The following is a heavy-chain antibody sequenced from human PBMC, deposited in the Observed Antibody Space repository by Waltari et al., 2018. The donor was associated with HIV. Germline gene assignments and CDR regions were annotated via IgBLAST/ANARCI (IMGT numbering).Heavy chain of an antibody. CDR2: IKEDGSEK. CDR3: ARIGTFPPNYSIDF. Sequence: EVQLMESGGGLVQSGGSLRLSCAASGFTFTNYWMSWVRQTPGKGLEGVDYIKEDGSEKYYSGSLKGRFTISRDNAKNSMFLQMNSLRAEDTAVHYCARIGTFPPNYSIDFWGQGTTVTVSS. D-gene: IGHD1-26*01. J-gene: IGHJ6*02. V-gene: IGHV3-7*01. CDR1: GFTFTNYW.